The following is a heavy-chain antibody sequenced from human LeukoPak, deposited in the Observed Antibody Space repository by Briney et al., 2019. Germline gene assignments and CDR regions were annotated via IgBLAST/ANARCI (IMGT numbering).Heavy chain of an antibody. Sequence: PGGSLRLSCAASEFTFSSYWMHWVRQAPGKGLVWVSRINSDGSSTSYADSVKGRFTISRDNAKNTLYLQMNSLRAEDTAVYYCARGGGIVGATTFDYWGQGTLVTVSS. J-gene: IGHJ4*02. CDR2: INSDGSST. D-gene: IGHD1-26*01. V-gene: IGHV3-74*01. CDR1: EFTFSSYW. CDR3: ARGGGIVGATTFDY.